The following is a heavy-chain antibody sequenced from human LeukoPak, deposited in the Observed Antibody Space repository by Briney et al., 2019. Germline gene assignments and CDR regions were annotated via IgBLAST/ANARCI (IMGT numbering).Heavy chain of an antibody. CDR2: MNPNSGNT. V-gene: IGHV1-8*01. D-gene: IGHD3-16*02. Sequence: ASVKVSCKASGYTFTSYDINWVRQATGQGLEWMAWMNPNSGNTGYAQKFQGRVTITADESTSTAYMELSSLRSEDTAVYYCARDGPYDYVWGSYRYTELPFDYWGQGTLVTVSS. CDR3: ARDGPYDYVWGSYRYTELPFDY. CDR1: GYTFTSYD. J-gene: IGHJ4*02.